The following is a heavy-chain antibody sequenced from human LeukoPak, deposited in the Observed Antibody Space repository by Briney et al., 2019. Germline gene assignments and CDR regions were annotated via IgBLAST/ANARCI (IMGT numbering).Heavy chain of an antibody. J-gene: IGHJ4*02. CDR2: ISSSSSYT. CDR3: ARVVYDSSGYYRYYFDY. D-gene: IGHD3-22*01. Sequence: GGSLRLSCAASGFTFSDYYMSWIRQAPGKGLEWVSYISSSSSYTNYADSVKGRFTISRDNAKNSLYLQMNSLRAEDTAVYYCARVVYDSSGYYRYYFDYWGQGTLSPSPQ. V-gene: IGHV3-11*05. CDR1: GFTFSDYY.